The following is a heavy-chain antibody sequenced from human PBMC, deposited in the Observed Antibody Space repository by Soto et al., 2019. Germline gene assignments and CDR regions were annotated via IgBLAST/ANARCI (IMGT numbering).Heavy chain of an antibody. V-gene: IGHV3-23*01. CDR3: ATDQRGLGIAGYDAFDI. J-gene: IGHJ3*02. CDR1: GFSFTNYA. Sequence: EVQLLQSGGGLVQPGGSLRVSCAASGFSFTNYAFNWVRQAPGKGLEWVSTISSGGDITYYAESVKGRFTSSRDNSRNTLYVQMNSLRVDDTAVYYCATDQRGLGIAGYDAFDIWGQGTMVTVSS. CDR2: ISSGGDIT. D-gene: IGHD2-21*01.